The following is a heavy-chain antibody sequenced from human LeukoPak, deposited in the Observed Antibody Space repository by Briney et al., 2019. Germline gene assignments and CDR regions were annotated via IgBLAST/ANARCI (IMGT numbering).Heavy chain of an antibody. CDR3: ARVQLDSSSWYGDPSGNWFDP. Sequence: ASVKVSCKASGYTFTNYYILWVRQAPGQGLEWMGWISAYNGNTNYAQKLQGRVTMTTDTSTSTAYMELRSLRSDDTAVYYCARVQLDSSSWYGDPSGNWFDPWGQGTLVTVSS. D-gene: IGHD6-13*01. V-gene: IGHV1-18*04. J-gene: IGHJ5*02. CDR1: GYTFTNYY. CDR2: ISAYNGNT.